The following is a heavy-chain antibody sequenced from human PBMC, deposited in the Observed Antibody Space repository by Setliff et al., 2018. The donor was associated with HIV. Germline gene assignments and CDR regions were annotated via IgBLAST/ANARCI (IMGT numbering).Heavy chain of an antibody. V-gene: IGHV4-59*11. Sequence: KPSETLSLTCTVSGGSISGHYWSWIRQPPGKELEWIASMVYTGGTNYNPSLKSRVSVSVDTSKNHFSLKLSSLTPADTAVYYCARAGYYGSTSYWEYFQHWGQGTLVTVSS. CDR3: ARAGYYGSTSYWEYFQH. D-gene: IGHD3-22*01. J-gene: IGHJ1*01. CDR2: MVYTGGT. CDR1: GGSISGHY.